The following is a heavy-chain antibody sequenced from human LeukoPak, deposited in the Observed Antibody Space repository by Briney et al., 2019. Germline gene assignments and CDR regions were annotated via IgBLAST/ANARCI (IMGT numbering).Heavy chain of an antibody. Sequence: SETLSLTCTVSGGSISSGSYYWSWIRQPAGKGLEWIGRIYTSGSTNYNPSLKSRVTISVDTSKNQFSLKLSSVTAADTAVYYCAREGNSGSYENYFDSWGQGMLVTVSS. CDR1: GGSISSGSYY. CDR3: AREGNSGSYENYFDS. V-gene: IGHV4-61*02. J-gene: IGHJ4*02. D-gene: IGHD1-26*01. CDR2: IYTSGST.